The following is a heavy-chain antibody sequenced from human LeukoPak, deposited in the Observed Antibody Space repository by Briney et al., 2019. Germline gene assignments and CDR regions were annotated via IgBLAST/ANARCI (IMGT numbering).Heavy chain of an antibody. CDR3: AREGLLGY. V-gene: IGHV1-18*01. J-gene: IGHJ4*02. D-gene: IGHD2-21*02. Sequence: GASVKVSCKASGYTFTSYGFSWVRQAPGQGLEWMGWISGYNGNTHYAQKFQGRVTVTTDTSTNTGYMELRSLRSDDTAVYYCAREGLLGYWGQGTLVTVSS. CDR1: GYTFTSYG. CDR2: ISGYNGNT.